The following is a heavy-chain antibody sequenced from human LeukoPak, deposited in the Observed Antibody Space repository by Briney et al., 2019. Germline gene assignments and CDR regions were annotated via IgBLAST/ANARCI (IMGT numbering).Heavy chain of an antibody. CDR1: GGSISSSSYY. V-gene: IGHV4-39*07. Sequence: SETLSLTCTVSGGSISSSSYYWGWIRQPPGKGLEWIGSIYYSGSTYYNPSLKSRVTISVDTSKNQFSLKLNSVTAADTAVYYCARDLYHYDSSGYYLFDYWGQGTLVTVSS. J-gene: IGHJ4*02. CDR2: IYYSGST. D-gene: IGHD3-22*01. CDR3: ARDLYHYDSSGYYLFDY.